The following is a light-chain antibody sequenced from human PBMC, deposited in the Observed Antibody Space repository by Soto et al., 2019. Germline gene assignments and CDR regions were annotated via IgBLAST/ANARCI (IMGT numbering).Light chain of an antibody. V-gene: IGKV3-20*01. J-gene: IGKJ4*01. CDR2: GAS. CDR3: QRYGTSLPLT. Sequence: EIVLTQSPGTLSLSPGDRATLSCRASQSVSSNYLAWYQQKPGQAPRLLIYGASSRATGIPDRFSGSGSGKDFTLTISRLEPEDLEVYYCQRYGTSLPLTFGGGTKVAIK. CDR1: QSVSSNY.